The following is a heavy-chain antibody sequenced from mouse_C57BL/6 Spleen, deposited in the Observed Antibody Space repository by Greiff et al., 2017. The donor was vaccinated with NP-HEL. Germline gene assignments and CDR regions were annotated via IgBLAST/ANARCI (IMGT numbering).Heavy chain of an antibody. D-gene: IGHD1-1*01. CDR2: IYPRSGNT. CDR1: GYTFTSYG. V-gene: IGHV1-81*01. Sequence: QVQLQQSGAELARPGASVKLSCKASGYTFTSYGISWVKQRTGQGLEWIGEIYPRSGNTYYNEKFKGKATLTADKSSSTAYMELRSLTSEDSAVNYCATHSSYAMDYWGQGTSVTVSS. CDR3: ATHSSYAMDY. J-gene: IGHJ4*01.